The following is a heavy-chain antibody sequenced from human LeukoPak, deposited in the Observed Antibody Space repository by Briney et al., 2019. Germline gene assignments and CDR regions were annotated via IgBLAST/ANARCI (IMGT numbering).Heavy chain of an antibody. Sequence: PSETLSLTCTVSGASISSNYWSWIRQPPGKGLEWIGYIFYSGITNYNPSLKSRVTISIDTSKNQVYLKLTSVTAADAAVYYCARDLGSGGGMDVWAQGPRVTVSS. CDR3: ARDLGSGGGMDV. D-gene: IGHD6-25*01. J-gene: IGHJ6*02. CDR2: IFYSGIT. CDR1: GASISSNY. V-gene: IGHV4-59*01.